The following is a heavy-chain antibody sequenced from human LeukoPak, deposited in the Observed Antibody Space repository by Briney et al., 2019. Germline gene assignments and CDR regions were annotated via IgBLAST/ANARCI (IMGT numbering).Heavy chain of an antibody. CDR2: ISSSGSTI. J-gene: IGHJ4*02. CDR3: ARGHRERYYDFWSGYFIPAPFDY. V-gene: IGHV3-11*01. Sequence: PGGSLRLSCAASGFTFSDYYMSWIRQAPGKGLEWVSYISSSGSTIYYADSVKGRFTISRDNAKNSLYLQMNGLRAEDTAVYYCARGHRERYYDFWSGYFIPAPFDYWGQGTLVTVSS. CDR1: GFTFSDYY. D-gene: IGHD3-3*01.